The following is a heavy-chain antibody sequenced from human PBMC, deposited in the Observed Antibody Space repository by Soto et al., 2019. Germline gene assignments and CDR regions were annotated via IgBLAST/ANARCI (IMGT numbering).Heavy chain of an antibody. J-gene: IGHJ3*02. Sequence: PSETLSLTCTVSGGSISSGGYYWSWIRQHPGKGLEWIGYIYYSGSTYYNPSLKSRVTISVDTSKNQFSLKLSSVTAADTAVYYCARDPTTVTTHAFDIWGQGTMVTVSS. CDR2: IYYSGST. CDR1: GGSISSGGYY. V-gene: IGHV4-31*03. CDR3: ARDPTTVTTHAFDI. D-gene: IGHD4-17*01.